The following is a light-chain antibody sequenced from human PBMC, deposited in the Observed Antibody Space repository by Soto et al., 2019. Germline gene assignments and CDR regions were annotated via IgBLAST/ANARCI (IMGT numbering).Light chain of an antibody. Sequence: QSVLTQPPSASGTPGQRVTISCSGSSSNIGSNTVNWYQQLPGTAPKLLIYSNNQRPSGVPDRFSGSKSGTSASLAISGRQSEDEADYYCAAWDESLNGPVFGGGTKLTVL. J-gene: IGLJ2*01. V-gene: IGLV1-44*01. CDR1: SSNIGSNT. CDR2: SNN. CDR3: AAWDESLNGPV.